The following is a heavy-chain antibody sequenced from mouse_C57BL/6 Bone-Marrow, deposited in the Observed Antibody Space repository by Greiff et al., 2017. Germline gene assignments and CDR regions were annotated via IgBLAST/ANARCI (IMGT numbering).Heavy chain of an antibody. D-gene: IGHD3-2*02. CDR2: IWTGGGT. J-gene: IGHJ2*01. CDR1: GFSLPSSA. Sequence: QVQLQQSGPGLVAPSQSLSITCTVSGFSLPSSAISWVRQPPGKGLEWLGVIWTGGGTNYNSALKSRLSISKDNSKSQVFLKMNSLQTDDTARYYCARKTAQATYYFDYWGQGTTLTVSS. V-gene: IGHV2-9-1*01. CDR3: ARKTAQATYYFDY.